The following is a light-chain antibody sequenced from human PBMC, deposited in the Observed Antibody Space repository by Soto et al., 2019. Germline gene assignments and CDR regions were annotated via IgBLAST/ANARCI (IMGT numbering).Light chain of an antibody. CDR3: KQYTSYPCT. J-gene: IGKJ1*01. Sequence: DINITQPPSAFSGLARYRDTITCTPSQSIRYWLAWFQQKAGKAPKLLIYEASRLESGVPSRISGSRSGTEFTLTISSLQPDDFATYYCKQYTSYPCTFGQGTKVDIK. CDR2: EAS. V-gene: IGKV1-5*03. CDR1: QSIRYW.